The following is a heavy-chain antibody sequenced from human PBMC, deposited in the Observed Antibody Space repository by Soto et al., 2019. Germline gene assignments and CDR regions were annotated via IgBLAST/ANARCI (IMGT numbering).Heavy chain of an antibody. D-gene: IGHD1-26*01. Sequence: PGGSLRLSCTASGFTFSSYAMSWVRQAPGKGLEWVSAISGSGGSTYYADSVKGRFTISRDNSKNTLYLQMNSLRAEDTAVYYCAKPPRRHQKSYSGSYYFDYWGQGTLVTVSS. CDR3: AKPPRRHQKSYSGSYYFDY. J-gene: IGHJ4*02. V-gene: IGHV3-23*01. CDR1: GFTFSSYA. CDR2: ISGSGGST.